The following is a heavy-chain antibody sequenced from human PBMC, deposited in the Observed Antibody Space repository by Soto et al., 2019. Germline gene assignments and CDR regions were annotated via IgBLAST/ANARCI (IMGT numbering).Heavy chain of an antibody. CDR1: GFTFSSYA. Sequence: PGGSLRLSCAASGFTFSSYAMSWVRQAPGKGLGWVSAISGSGGSTYYADSVKGRFTISRDNSKNTLYLQMNSLRAEDTAVYYCAKDMEDSSSWYFPSMDVWGQGTTVTVSS. CDR2: ISGSGGST. D-gene: IGHD6-13*01. V-gene: IGHV3-23*01. J-gene: IGHJ6*02. CDR3: AKDMEDSSSWYFPSMDV.